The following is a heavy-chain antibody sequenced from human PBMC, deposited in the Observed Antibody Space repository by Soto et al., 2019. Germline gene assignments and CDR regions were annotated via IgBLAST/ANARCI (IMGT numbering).Heavy chain of an antibody. V-gene: IGHV3-23*01. CDR3: AKAPTTTAVAGSYFDY. D-gene: IGHD6-19*01. Sequence: PGGSLRLSCAASGFTFSSYAMSWVRQAPGKGLEWVSAIIGSGGNTYYADSVKGRLTITRDDSKNTLYLQMNSLRAEDTAVYYCAKAPTTTAVAGSYFDYWGQGTLVTVSS. J-gene: IGHJ4*02. CDR1: GFTFSSYA. CDR2: IIGSGGNT.